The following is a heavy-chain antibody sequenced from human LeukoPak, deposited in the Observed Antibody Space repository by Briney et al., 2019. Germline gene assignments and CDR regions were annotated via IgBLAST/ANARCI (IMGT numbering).Heavy chain of an antibody. CDR3: ARGNSGYSYGPFDY. CDR2: IIPIFGTA. J-gene: IGHJ4*02. Sequence: ASVKVSCKASGGTFSSYAISWVRQAPGQGLEWMGGIIPIFGTANYAQKFQGRVTITADESTSTAYMELSSLRSEDTAVYYCARGNSGYSYGPFDYWGQGTLVTVSS. D-gene: IGHD5-18*01. V-gene: IGHV1-69*13. CDR1: GGTFSSYA.